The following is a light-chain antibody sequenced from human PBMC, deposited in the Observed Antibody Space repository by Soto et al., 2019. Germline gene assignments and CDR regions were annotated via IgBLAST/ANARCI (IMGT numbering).Light chain of an antibody. V-gene: IGKV3-20*01. Sequence: ETVFTQSPCTLSLSPGERATLSCRASQTIISNYLAWYQQRPGQAPRLLIYGASSRATGIPDRFSGSGSGTDFTLIISRLEPEDFAVYYCQQHGTSPRTFGHGTKVDIK. CDR3: QQHGTSPRT. CDR2: GAS. CDR1: QTIISNY. J-gene: IGKJ1*01.